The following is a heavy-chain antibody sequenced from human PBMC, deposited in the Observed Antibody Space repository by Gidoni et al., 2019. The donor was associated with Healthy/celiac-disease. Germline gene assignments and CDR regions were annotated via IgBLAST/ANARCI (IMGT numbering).Heavy chain of an antibody. V-gene: IGHV1-69*02. CDR2: IIPILGIA. CDR1: GGTFSSYT. J-gene: IGHJ6*02. CDR3: ARVGRDTAMSDYGMDV. D-gene: IGHD5-18*01. Sequence: QVQLVQSGAEVKKPGSSVKVSCKASGGTFSSYTISWVRQAPGQGLEWMGRIIPILGIANYAQKFQGRVTITADKSTSTAYMELSSLRSEDTAVYYCARVGRDTAMSDYGMDVWGQGTTVTVSS.